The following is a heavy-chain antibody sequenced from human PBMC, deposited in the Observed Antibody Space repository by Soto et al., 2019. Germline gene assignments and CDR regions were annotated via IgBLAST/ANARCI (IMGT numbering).Heavy chain of an antibody. D-gene: IGHD6-19*01. V-gene: IGHV1-3*01. Sequence: ASVKVSCKASGYTFTSYAMHWVRQAPGQRLEWMGWINAGNGNTKYSQKFQGRVTITRDTSASTAYMELSSLRSEDTAVYYCARDPWIAVAGDDAFDIWGQGTMVTVSS. CDR1: GYTFTSYA. CDR2: INAGNGNT. CDR3: ARDPWIAVAGDDAFDI. J-gene: IGHJ3*02.